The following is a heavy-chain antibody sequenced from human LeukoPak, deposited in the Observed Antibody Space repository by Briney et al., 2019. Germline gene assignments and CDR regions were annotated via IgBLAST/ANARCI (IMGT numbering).Heavy chain of an antibody. V-gene: IGHV3-30*04. CDR3: ARTSIVGTYYFDY. D-gene: IGHD1-26*01. Sequence: PGGSLRLSCAASGFTFSSYAMHWVRQAPGKGLEWVAVISYDGSNKYYADSVKGRFTISRDNSKNTLYLQMNSLRAEDTAVYYCARTSIVGTYYFDYWGQGTLVTVSS. CDR1: GFTFSSYA. CDR2: ISYDGSNK. J-gene: IGHJ4*02.